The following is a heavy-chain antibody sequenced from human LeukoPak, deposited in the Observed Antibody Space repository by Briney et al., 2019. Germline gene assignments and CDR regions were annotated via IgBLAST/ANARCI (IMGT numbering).Heavy chain of an antibody. D-gene: IGHD2-15*01. V-gene: IGHV4-4*07. CDR1: GGSLNNYY. CDR2: IYTSGST. CDR3: ARDRAFGYCTAGSCPLFDY. Sequence: PSETPSLTRTVSGGSLNNYYWTWVRQPAGKGLEWIGRIYTSGSTNYNPSLKSRVTMSVDTSKNQFSLKLSSVTAADTAVYYCARDRAFGYCTAGSCPLFDYWGQGTLVTVSS. J-gene: IGHJ4*01.